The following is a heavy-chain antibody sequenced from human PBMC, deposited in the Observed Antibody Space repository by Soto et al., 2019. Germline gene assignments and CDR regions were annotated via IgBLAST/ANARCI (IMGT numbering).Heavy chain of an antibody. CDR3: ARHGPIAAAGTVFDY. V-gene: IGHV4-61*08. Sequence: SEALSLTCTVSGGSISSGGYYWSWIRQDPGKGLEWIGYIYSSGGTNYSPSLKSRDTISLDTSKNQFSLKLSSVTAADTAVYYCARHGPIAAAGTVFDYWGQGTLVTVSS. CDR1: GGSISSGGYY. D-gene: IGHD6-13*01. J-gene: IGHJ4*02. CDR2: IYSSGGT.